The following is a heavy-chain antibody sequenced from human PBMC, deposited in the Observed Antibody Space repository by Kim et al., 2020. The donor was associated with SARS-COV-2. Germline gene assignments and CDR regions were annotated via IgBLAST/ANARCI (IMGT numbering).Heavy chain of an antibody. D-gene: IGHD3-16*01. CDR3: ARDVGDY. Sequence: GSRTNSADSVKGRFNISRDNAKNTLYLQMNSLRAEDTAVYYCARDVGDYWGQGTMVTVSS. CDR2: GSRT. V-gene: IGHV3-74*01. J-gene: IGHJ3*01.